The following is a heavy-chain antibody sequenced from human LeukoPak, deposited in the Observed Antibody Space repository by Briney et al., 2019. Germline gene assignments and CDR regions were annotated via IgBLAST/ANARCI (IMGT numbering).Heavy chain of an antibody. V-gene: IGHV3-30*02. Sequence: GGSLRLSCAASGFTFSSYGMHWVRQAPGKGLEWVAFIRYDGSNKYYADSVKGRFTISRDNSKNTLYLQMNSLRAEDTAVYYCAKDRDVITTQNFDYWGQGTLVTVSS. CDR1: GFTFSSYG. J-gene: IGHJ4*02. CDR2: IRYDGSNK. CDR3: AKDRDVITTQNFDY. D-gene: IGHD3-22*01.